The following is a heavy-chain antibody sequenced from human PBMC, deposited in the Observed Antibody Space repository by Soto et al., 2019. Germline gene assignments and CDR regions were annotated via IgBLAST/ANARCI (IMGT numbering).Heavy chain of an antibody. V-gene: IGHV3-30*18. Sequence: GGSLRLSCAASGFTFSSYGMHWVRQAPGKGLGWVAVISYDGSNKYYADSVKGRFTISRDNSKNTLYLQMNSLRAEDTAVYYCAKDVVVGATTGLGDYYYYYGMDVWGQGTTVTVSS. CDR2: ISYDGSNK. J-gene: IGHJ6*02. CDR3: AKDVVVGATTGLGDYYYYYGMDV. CDR1: GFTFSSYG. D-gene: IGHD1-26*01.